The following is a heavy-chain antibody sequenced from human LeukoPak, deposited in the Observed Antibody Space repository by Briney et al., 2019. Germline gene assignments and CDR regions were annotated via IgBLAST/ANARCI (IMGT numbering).Heavy chain of an antibody. D-gene: IGHD3-9*01. CDR3: ARGAKRDYDILTGYYDWFDP. CDR1: GYTFISYA. J-gene: IGHJ5*02. CDR2: ISAYNGNT. V-gene: IGHV1-18*01. Sequence: ASVKVSCKASGYTFISYAMNWVRQAPGQGLEWMGWISAYNGNTNYAQKLQGRVTMTTDTSTSTAYMELRSLRSDDTAVYYCARGAKRDYDILTGYYDWFDPWGQGTLVTVSS.